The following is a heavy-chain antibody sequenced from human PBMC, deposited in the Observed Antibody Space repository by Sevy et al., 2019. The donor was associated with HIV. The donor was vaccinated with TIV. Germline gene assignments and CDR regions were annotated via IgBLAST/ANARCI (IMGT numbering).Heavy chain of an antibody. J-gene: IGHJ3*02. CDR2: FNSDGSST. V-gene: IGHV3-74*01. D-gene: IGHD2-15*01. Sequence: GGSLRLSCSASGFPFNSYRMHRVRQAPGKGLVWVSRFNSDGSSTSHADSVKGRFTISRDNAKNTLYLQMNSLRAEDTAVYYCAGYCSGGSCYQGIWGQGTMVTVSS. CDR3: AGYCSGGSCYQGI. CDR1: GFPFNSYR.